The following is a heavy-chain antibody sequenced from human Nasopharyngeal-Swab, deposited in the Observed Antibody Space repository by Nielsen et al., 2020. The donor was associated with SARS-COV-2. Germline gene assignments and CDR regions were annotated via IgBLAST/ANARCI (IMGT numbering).Heavy chain of an antibody. CDR1: GFTFSSYS. V-gene: IGHV3-21*01. CDR3: ARDLSGTTVLLGYYYYGMDV. CDR2: ISGSSSYI. J-gene: IGHJ6*02. Sequence: GESLKISCAASGFTFSSYSMNWVRQAPGKGLEWVSSISGSSSYIYYADSVKDQFTISRDNAKNSLYLQMNSLRAEDTAVYYCARDLSGTTVLLGYYYYGMDVWGQGTTVTVSS. D-gene: IGHD1-7*01.